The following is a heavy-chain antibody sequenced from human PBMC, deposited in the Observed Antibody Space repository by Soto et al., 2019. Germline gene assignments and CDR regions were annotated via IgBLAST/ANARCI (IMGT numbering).Heavy chain of an antibody. CDR1: GGSISSYY. V-gene: IGHV4-59*01. J-gene: IGHJ3*02. CDR3: ARMATMNLVVAFDI. Sequence: QVQLQELGPGLVKPSETLSLTCTVSGGSISSYYWSWIRQPPGKGLEWIGYIYYSGSTNYNPSLKSRVTISVDTSKNQFSLKLSSVTAADTAVYYCARMATMNLVVAFDIWGQGTMVTVSS. D-gene: IGHD2-15*01. CDR2: IYYSGST.